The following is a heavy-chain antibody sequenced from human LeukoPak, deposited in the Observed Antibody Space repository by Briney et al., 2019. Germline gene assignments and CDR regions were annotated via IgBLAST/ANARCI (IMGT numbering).Heavy chain of an antibody. J-gene: IGHJ4*02. V-gene: IGHV1-18*01. CDR2: ISGYNGNT. CDR1: GYNYNNYS. Sequence: ASVMVSCKASGYNYNNYSISWVRQAPGQGLEWMGWISGYNGNTKSAQKLQDRVTMTTDTSTNTAYMELRSLRSDDTAVYYCARDILGYTTSWYRFDYWGQGSQVTVSS. D-gene: IGHD6-13*01. CDR3: ARDILGYTTSWYRFDY.